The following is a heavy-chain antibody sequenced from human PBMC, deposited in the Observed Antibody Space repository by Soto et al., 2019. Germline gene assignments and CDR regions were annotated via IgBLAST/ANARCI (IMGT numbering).Heavy chain of an antibody. Sequence: SETLSLTCTVSGGSISSSSYYWGWIRQPPGKGLEWIGSIYYSGSTYYNPSLKSRVTISVDTSKNQFSLKLSSVTAADTAVYYCASGGGELWFGELSTTEAYDYWGQGTLVTVSS. CDR3: ASGGGELWFGELSTTEAYDY. D-gene: IGHD3-10*01. V-gene: IGHV4-39*01. CDR2: IYYSGST. CDR1: GGSISSSSYY. J-gene: IGHJ4*02.